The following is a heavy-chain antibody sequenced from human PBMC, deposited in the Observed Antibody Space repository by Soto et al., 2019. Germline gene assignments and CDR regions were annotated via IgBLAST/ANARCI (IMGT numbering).Heavy chain of an antibody. CDR3: ARHAYGDYEFDF. Sequence: QVQLQESGPGLVKPSETLSLTCTVSGGSIRSYYWSWIRQAPGKGLEWIGYIYYSGSTNYNPSLKSRVTISVDTSKNQFSLKLSSVTAADTAVYYCARHAYGDYEFDFWGQGTLVTVSS. D-gene: IGHD4-17*01. CDR1: GGSIRSYY. V-gene: IGHV4-59*08. J-gene: IGHJ4*02. CDR2: IYYSGST.